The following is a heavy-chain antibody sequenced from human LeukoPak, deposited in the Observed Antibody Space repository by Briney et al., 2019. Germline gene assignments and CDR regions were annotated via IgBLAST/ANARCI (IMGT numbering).Heavy chain of an antibody. D-gene: IGHD3-3*01. Sequence: GGSLRLSCAASGFTFSSYSMNWVRQAPGKGLEWDSSISSSSSYIYYADSVKGRFTISRDNAKNSLYLQMNSLRAEDTAVYYCAGHEVRFLEWPYYYYMDVWGKGTTVTVSS. J-gene: IGHJ6*03. V-gene: IGHV3-21*01. CDR2: ISSSSSYI. CDR1: GFTFSSYS. CDR3: AGHEVRFLEWPYYYYMDV.